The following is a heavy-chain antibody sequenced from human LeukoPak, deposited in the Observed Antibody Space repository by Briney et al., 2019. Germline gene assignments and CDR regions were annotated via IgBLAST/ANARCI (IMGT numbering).Heavy chain of an antibody. CDR2: IYSSSTI. CDR1: GFTFSSYT. Sequence: GGSLRLSCAASGFTFSSYTMNWVRQAPGKGLEWVSYIYSSSTIYYADSVRGRFTISRDNAKNSLYPQMNNLRDEDTAVYYCARDLRGDYWGQGTLVTVSS. CDR3: ARDLRGDY. V-gene: IGHV3-48*02. J-gene: IGHJ4*02.